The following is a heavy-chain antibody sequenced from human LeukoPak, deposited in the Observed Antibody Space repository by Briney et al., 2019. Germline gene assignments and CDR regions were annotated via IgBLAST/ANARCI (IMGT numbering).Heavy chain of an antibody. V-gene: IGHV3-7*03. Sequence: QRGGSLLLSCAASGFTFSRFWMSWVRQAPGKGGEWVATIKEDGSEKYYVSSVRGRFTVSRDNAWDSLYLQMNSLRAEDTAVYYCATVAPQHDYWGQGTVVTVSS. CDR1: GFTFSRFW. CDR3: ATVAPQHDY. CDR2: IKEDGSEK. J-gene: IGHJ4*02.